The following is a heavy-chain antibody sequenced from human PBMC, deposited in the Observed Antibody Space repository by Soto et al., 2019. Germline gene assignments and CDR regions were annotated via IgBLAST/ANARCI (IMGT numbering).Heavy chain of an antibody. CDR3: AGGREEAAAGRRHWLDP. V-gene: IGHV1-18*04. CDR2: ISAYNGNT. D-gene: IGHD6-13*01. CDR1: GYTFTSYG. Sequence: RASVKVSCKASGYTFTSYGISWVRQAPGQGLEWMGWISAYNGNTNYAQKPQGRVPMTTDTSTSTAYMELRSLRSDDTAVYYCAGGREEAAAGRRHWLDPWGQGTLVTVSS. J-gene: IGHJ5*02.